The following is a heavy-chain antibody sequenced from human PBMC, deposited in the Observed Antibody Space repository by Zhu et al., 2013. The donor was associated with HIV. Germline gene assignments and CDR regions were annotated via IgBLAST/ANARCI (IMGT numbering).Heavy chain of an antibody. CDR3: MRGGXSSWTV. D-gene: IGHD6-13*01. CDR1: GGTFSSNA. Sequence: QVQLVQSGAEVKKPGSSMRVSCKSFGGTFSSNALSWVRQAPGQGLEWMGGIIPIFRTAKYSQKFQDRVTITADESTSTGYMELRSLRSEDTAIYYCMRGGXSSWTVWGQGTTVTVSS. J-gene: IGHJ6*02. CDR2: IIPIFRTA. V-gene: IGHV1-69*01.